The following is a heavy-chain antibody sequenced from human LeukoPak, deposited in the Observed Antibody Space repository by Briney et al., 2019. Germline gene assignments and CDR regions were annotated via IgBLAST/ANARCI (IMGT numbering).Heavy chain of an antibody. CDR1: GFTFTDYH. D-gene: IGHD5-12*01. V-gene: IGHV3-11*01. Sequence: GGSLRLSCVASGFTFTDYHMTWIRQAPGKGLEWISYISTSNYTIYYAHSVKGRFTISSDNAKNPLYLQMKSLRVEDTAVYYCARDRRSPHNGYDWRHLYYWGQGTLGNGSS. CDR3: ARDRRSPHNGYDWRHLYY. J-gene: IGHJ4*02. CDR2: ISTSNYTI.